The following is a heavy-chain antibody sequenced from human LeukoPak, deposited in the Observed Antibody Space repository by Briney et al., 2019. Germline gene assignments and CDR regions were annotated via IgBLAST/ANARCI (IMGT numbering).Heavy chain of an antibody. CDR1: GFTFSSYG. CDR2: ISYDGSNK. CDR3: ARAIEMATNFIH. J-gene: IGHJ4*02. V-gene: IGHV3-30*03. D-gene: IGHD5-24*01. Sequence: PGRSLRLSCAASGFTFSSYGMHWVRQASGKGLEWVAVISYDGSNKYYADSVKGRFTISRDNSKNTLYLQMNSLRAEDTAVYYCARAIEMATNFIHWGQGTLVTVSS.